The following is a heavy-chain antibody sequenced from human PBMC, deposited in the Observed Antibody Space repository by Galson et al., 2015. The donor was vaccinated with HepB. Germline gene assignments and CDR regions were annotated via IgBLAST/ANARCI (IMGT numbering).Heavy chain of an antibody. D-gene: IGHD6-19*01. CDR3: ARGLAGTDDY. V-gene: IGHV1-69*04. Sequence: SVKVSCKASGGTFSSYAISWVRQAHGQGLEWMGRIIPILGIANYAQKFQGRVTITADKSTSTAYMELSSLRSEDTAVYYCARGLAGTDDYWGQGTLVTVSS. CDR1: GGTFSSYA. CDR2: IIPILGIA. J-gene: IGHJ4*02.